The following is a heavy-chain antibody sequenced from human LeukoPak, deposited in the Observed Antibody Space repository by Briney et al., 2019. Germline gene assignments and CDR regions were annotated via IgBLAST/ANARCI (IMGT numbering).Heavy chain of an antibody. CDR2: IIPIFGTA. V-gene: IGHV1-69*13. CDR1: GYTFTSYG. J-gene: IGHJ4*02. Sequence: GASVKVSCKASGYTFTSYGISWVRQAPGQGLEWMGGIIPIFGTANYAQKFQGRVTITADESTSTAYMELSSLRSEDTAVYYCARDRDDFWSGYLFDYWGQGTLVTVSS. D-gene: IGHD3-3*01. CDR3: ARDRDDFWSGYLFDY.